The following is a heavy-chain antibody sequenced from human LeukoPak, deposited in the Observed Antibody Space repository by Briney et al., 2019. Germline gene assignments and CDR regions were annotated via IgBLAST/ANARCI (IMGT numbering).Heavy chain of an antibody. CDR1: GGTFSSYA. J-gene: IGHJ6*03. CDR3: ARHEYSSSSRDFYYMDV. D-gene: IGHD6-6*01. V-gene: IGHV1-69*05. Sequence: ASVKVSCKASGGTFSSYAISWVRQAPGQGLEWMGGIIPIFGTANYAQKFQGRVTITTDESTSTACMELSSLRSEDTAVYYCARHEYSSSSRDFYYMDVWGKGTTVTVSS. CDR2: IIPIFGTA.